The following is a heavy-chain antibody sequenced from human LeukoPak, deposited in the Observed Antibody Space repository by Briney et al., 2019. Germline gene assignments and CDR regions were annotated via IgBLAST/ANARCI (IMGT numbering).Heavy chain of an antibody. D-gene: IGHD1-26*01. CDR3: ARARWELLGGRFDY. J-gene: IGHJ4*02. CDR1: GGSFSGYY. CDR2: INHSGST. Sequence: PSETLSLTCAVYGGSFSGYYWSWIRQPPGKGLEWIGEINHSGSTNYNPSLKSRVTISVDTSKNQFSLKLSSVTAADTAVYYCARARWELLGGRFDYWGQGTLVTVSS. V-gene: IGHV4-34*01.